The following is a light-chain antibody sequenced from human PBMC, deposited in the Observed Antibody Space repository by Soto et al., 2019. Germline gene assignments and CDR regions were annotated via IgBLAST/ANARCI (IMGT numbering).Light chain of an antibody. CDR3: QAWDSSAVV. CDR2: QDN. V-gene: IGLV3-1*01. J-gene: IGLJ2*01. Sequence: SYELTQPSSVSVSPGQTASITCSGDKLGDKFASWYQQKPGQSPVLVIYQDNKRPSGIPERFSGSNSGNTATLTIGGTQAMGEAGYYCQAWDSSAVVFGGGTKLTVL. CDR1: KLGDKF.